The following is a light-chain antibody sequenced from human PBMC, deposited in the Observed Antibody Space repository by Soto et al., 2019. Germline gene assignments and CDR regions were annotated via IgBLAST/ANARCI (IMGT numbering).Light chain of an antibody. J-gene: IGKJ1*01. CDR2: AAS. Sequence: DIQMTQSPSTLSASVGDRVTITCRASQSVSSYLNWYQQKPGKAPKLLIYAASSLQSGVPSRFSGSGSETEFTLTISGLQPGDSATYYCQQYNSYSPTLGQGTKVDIK. V-gene: IGKV1-5*01. CDR3: QQYNSYSPT. CDR1: QSVSSY.